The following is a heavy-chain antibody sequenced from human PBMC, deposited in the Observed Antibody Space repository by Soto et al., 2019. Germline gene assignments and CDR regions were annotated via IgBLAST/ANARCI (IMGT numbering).Heavy chain of an antibody. D-gene: IGHD3-9*01. Sequence: SETLSLTCTVSGGSISSYYWSWIRQPPGKGLEWIGYIYYSGSTNYNPSLKSRVTISVDTSKNQFSLKLSSVTAADTAVYYCARVLRNYDILTGYYGEYAPFDYWGQGTLVTVSS. V-gene: IGHV4-59*01. CDR2: IYYSGST. CDR3: ARVLRNYDILTGYYGEYAPFDY. CDR1: GGSISSYY. J-gene: IGHJ4*02.